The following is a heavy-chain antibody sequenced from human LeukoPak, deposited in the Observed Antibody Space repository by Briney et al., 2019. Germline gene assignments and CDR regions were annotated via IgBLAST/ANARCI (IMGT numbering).Heavy chain of an antibody. CDR2: IYDSEST. J-gene: IGHJ6*03. D-gene: IGHD2-2*01. V-gene: IGHV4-4*07. Sequence: SETLSLTCTVSGGSISGYYWSWIRQPAGKELEWIGRIYDSESTNYNPSLRSRVTMSVDKSKNQFSLKVSSATAADTAVYYCARTGCSSTSCYGYYYYYMDVWGKGTTVTVSS. CDR1: GGSISGYY. CDR3: ARTGCSSTSCYGYYYYYMDV.